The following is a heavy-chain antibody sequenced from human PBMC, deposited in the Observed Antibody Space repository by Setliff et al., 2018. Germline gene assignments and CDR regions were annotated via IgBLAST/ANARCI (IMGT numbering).Heavy chain of an antibody. D-gene: IGHD2-2*01. J-gene: IGHJ5*02. CDR3: AKSWVVPAAITFSGFDP. Sequence: GESLKLSCAASGFTFSSYAMSWVRQAPGKGLEWVSAISGSGGSTCYADSVKGRFTISRDNSKNTLYLQMNSLRAEDTAVYYCAKSWVVPAAITFSGFDPWGQGTLVTVSS. V-gene: IGHV3-23*01. CDR1: GFTFSSYA. CDR2: ISGSGGST.